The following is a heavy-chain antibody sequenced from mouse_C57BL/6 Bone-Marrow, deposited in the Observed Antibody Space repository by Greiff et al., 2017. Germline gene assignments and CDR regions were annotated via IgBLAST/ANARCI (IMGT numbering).Heavy chain of an antibody. CDR2: IDPENGDT. CDR1: GFNIKDDY. V-gene: IGHV14-4*01. J-gene: IGHJ1*03. D-gene: IGHD1-1*01. CDR3: TTRVITAGWYFDV. Sequence: EVQLQQSGAELVRPGASVKLSCTASGFNIKDDYMHWVKQRPEQGLEWIGWIDPENGDTEYASKFQGKATITAHTSSNTAYLQLSSLTSEDTAGYYCTTRVITAGWYFDVWGTGTTVTVSS.